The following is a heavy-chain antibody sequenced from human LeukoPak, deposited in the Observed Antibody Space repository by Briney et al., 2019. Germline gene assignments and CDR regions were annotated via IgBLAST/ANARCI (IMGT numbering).Heavy chain of an antibody. Sequence: GASVKVSCKASGYTFTSCGISWVRQAPGQGLEWMGWISAYNGNTNYAQKLQGRVTMTTDTSTSTAYMELSSLRSEDTAVYYCAREATVVTVGERFDYWGQGTLVTVSS. V-gene: IGHV1-18*01. J-gene: IGHJ4*02. CDR2: ISAYNGNT. D-gene: IGHD4-23*01. CDR1: GYTFTSCG. CDR3: AREATVVTVGERFDY.